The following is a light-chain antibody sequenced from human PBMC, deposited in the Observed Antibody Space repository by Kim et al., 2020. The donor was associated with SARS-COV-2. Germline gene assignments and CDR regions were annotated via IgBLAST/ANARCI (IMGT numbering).Light chain of an antibody. J-gene: IGLJ2*01. V-gene: IGLV2-14*04. CDR1: SSDVGAYNY. CDR3: SSYTSSSTLV. CDR2: DVS. Sequence: GQSITISCTGTSSDVGAYNYVSWYQQHPGKVPKVMIYDVSKRPSGVSNRFSGSKSGNTASLTISGLQAEDEADYYCSSYTSSSTLVFGGGTKVTVL.